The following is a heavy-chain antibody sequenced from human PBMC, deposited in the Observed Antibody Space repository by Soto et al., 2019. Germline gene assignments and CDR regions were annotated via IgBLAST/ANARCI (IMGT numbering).Heavy chain of an antibody. D-gene: IGHD1-26*01. Sequence: ASVKVSCKASGYTFTSYGISWVRQAPGQGLEWMGWSSAYNGNTNYAQNLQGRVTMTTATSTSTAYMELRSLRSDDTTVYYCARGKLRPHWRLWFEPWGQGTLGTVSS. V-gene: IGHV1-18*01. CDR2: SSAYNGNT. CDR3: ARGKLRPHWRLWFEP. CDR1: GYTFTSYG. J-gene: IGHJ5*02.